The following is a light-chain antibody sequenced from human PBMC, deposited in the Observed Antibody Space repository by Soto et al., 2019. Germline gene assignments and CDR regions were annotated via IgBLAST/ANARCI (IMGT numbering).Light chain of an antibody. V-gene: IGKV3-11*01. J-gene: IGKJ4*01. CDR2: DAS. CDR3: QQRSNWSLT. CDR1: QSVSSY. Sequence: EIVLTQSPATLSLSPGERATLSCRASQSVSSYLAWYQQKPGQAPRLLIYDASNTATGIPARFSGSGSGTDFTLSISSLAPEDFAVYYCQQRSNWSLTFGGGTKLEIK.